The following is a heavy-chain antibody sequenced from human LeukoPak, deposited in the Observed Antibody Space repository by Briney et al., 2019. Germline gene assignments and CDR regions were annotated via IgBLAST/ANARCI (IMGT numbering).Heavy chain of an antibody. CDR1: GGSISSGGYY. Sequence: SETLSLTCTVTGGSISSGGYYWSWIRQHPGKGLEWIGYIYYSGSTYYNPSLKSRVTISVDTSKNQFSLKLSSVTAADTAVYYCARVGAVAGTGDYWGQGTLVTVSS. V-gene: IGHV4-31*03. J-gene: IGHJ4*02. CDR2: IYYSGST. CDR3: ARVGAVAGTGDY. D-gene: IGHD6-19*01.